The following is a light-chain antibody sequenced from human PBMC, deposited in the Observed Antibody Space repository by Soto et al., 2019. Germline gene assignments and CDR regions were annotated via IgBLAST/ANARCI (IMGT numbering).Light chain of an antibody. CDR3: QKYNSGALT. V-gene: IGKV1-27*01. CDR2: AAS. CDR1: KGISTY. Sequence: DIQMTQSPSSLSASVGDRVTITCRASKGISTYLAWYQQKPGKVPKLLIYAASTLQSGVPSRFSGSGSGTDFTLTISSLQPEDVATYYCQKYNSGALTFGGGTKVEIK. J-gene: IGKJ4*01.